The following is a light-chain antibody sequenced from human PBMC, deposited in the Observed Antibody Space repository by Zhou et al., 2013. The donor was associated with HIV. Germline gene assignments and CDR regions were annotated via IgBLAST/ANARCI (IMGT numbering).Light chain of an antibody. J-gene: IGKJ2*01. CDR1: QSVSSSN. Sequence: EVVLTQSPDTLSLSPGERAALSCRASQSVSSSNLAWYQQKPGQAPRLLIYGASTRAPGIPARFSGSGSGTEFTLTISSMQSEDYAVYYCQQHDNWPPYTFGQGTTLEIK. CDR2: GAS. CDR3: QQHDNWPPYT. V-gene: IGKV3-15*01.